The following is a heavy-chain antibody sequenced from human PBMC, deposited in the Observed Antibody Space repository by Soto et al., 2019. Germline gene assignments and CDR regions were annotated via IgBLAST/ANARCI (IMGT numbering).Heavy chain of an antibody. Sequence: SGPTLVNPTPPLTLTCTFSGFSLSTSGMRVSWIRQPPGKALEWLARIDWDDDKFYSTSLKTRLTISKDTSKNQVVLTMTNMDPVDTATYYCARSMVRGVMDYGMDVWGQGTTVTV. CDR3: ARSMVRGVMDYGMDV. J-gene: IGHJ6*02. D-gene: IGHD3-10*01. V-gene: IGHV2-70*04. CDR1: GFSLSTSGMR. CDR2: IDWDDDK.